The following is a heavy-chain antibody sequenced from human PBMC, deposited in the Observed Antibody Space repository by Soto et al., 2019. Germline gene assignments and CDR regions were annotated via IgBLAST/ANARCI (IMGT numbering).Heavy chain of an antibody. CDR3: ARAPGPDYYGSGSPIPRGYYYMDV. D-gene: IGHD3-10*01. V-gene: IGHV1-3*01. J-gene: IGHJ6*03. CDR1: GYTFTSYA. CDR2: INAGNGNT. Sequence: GASVKVSCKASGYTFTSYAMHWVRQAPEQRLEWMGWINAGNGNTKYSQKFQGRVTITRDTSASTAYMELSSLRSEDTAVYYCARAPGPDYYGSGSPIPRGYYYMDVWGKGTTVTVSS.